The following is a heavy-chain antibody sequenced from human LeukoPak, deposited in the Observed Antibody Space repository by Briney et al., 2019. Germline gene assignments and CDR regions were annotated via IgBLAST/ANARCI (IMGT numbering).Heavy chain of an antibody. Sequence: GASVKVSCKASGGTFSSYAISWVRQAPGQGLEWMGGIIPIFGTANYAQKFQGRVTITADESTSTAYMELSSLRSEDTAVYYCARVKKYYDFRSGYYTGYYYYYMDVWGKGTTVTVSS. D-gene: IGHD3-3*01. CDR1: GGTFSSYA. CDR3: ARVKKYYDFRSGYYTGYYYYYMDV. J-gene: IGHJ6*03. CDR2: IIPIFGTA. V-gene: IGHV1-69*13.